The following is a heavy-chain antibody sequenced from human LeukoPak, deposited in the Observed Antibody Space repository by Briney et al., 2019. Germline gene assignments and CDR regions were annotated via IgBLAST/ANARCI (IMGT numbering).Heavy chain of an antibody. D-gene: IGHD2-8*01. CDR2: IYYSGST. Sequence: KPSETLSLTCTVSGGSISSYYWSWIRQPPGKGLEWIGHIYYSGSTNYNPSLKSRVTISVDTSKNQFSLKLSSVTAADTAVYYCAREVNGYFDYWGQGTLVTVSS. V-gene: IGHV4-59*01. CDR1: GGSISSYY. J-gene: IGHJ4*02. CDR3: AREVNGYFDY.